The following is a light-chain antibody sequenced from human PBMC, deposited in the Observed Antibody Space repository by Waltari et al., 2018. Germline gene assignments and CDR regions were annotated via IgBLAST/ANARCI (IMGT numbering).Light chain of an antibody. Sequence: EIVLTQSPGTLSLSLGESAIPSCRASQSVSSSYLAWYQQKPGQAPRLLIYGASSRATGIPDRFSGSGSGTDFTLTISRLEPEDFAVYYCQQYGSSPRTFGQGTKVEIK. CDR3: QQYGSSPRT. J-gene: IGKJ1*01. V-gene: IGKV3-20*01. CDR1: QSVSSSY. CDR2: GAS.